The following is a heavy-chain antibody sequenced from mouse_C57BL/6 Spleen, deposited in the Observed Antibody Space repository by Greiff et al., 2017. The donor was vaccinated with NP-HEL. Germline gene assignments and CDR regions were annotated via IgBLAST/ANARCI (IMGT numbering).Heavy chain of an antibody. V-gene: IGHV1-64*01. CDR2: IHPNSGST. CDR3: ARRDYDYY. Sequence: QVQLQQPGAELVKPGASVKLSCKASGYTFTSYWMHWVKQRPGQGLEWIGMIHPNSGSTNYNEKVKSQATLSVDKSSSTAYMQLGSRTSEDSSVCYCARRDYDYYWGHGTTLTVSS. J-gene: IGHJ2*01. CDR1: GYTFTSYW. D-gene: IGHD2-4*01.